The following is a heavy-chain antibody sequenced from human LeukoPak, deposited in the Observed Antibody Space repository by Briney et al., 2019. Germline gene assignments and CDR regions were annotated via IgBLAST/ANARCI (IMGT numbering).Heavy chain of an antibody. J-gene: IGHJ6*02. CDR2: IYYSGST. CDR3: AGAQLPYCSSTSCYMYYYGMDV. V-gene: IGHV4-59*01. Sequence: TPSETLSLTCTVSGGSISSYYWSWIRQPPGKGLEWIGYIYYSGSTNYNPSLKSRVTISVDTSKNQFSLKLSSVTAADTAVYYCAGAQLPYCSSTSCYMYYYGMDVWGQGTTVTVSS. CDR1: GGSISSYY. D-gene: IGHD2-2*02.